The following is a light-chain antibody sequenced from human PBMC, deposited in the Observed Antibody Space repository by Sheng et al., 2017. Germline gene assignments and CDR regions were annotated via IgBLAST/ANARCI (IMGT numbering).Light chain of an antibody. CDR2: DVS. Sequence: EIVLTQSPATLSVSPGGRATLSCRASQSVGTYLAWFQQKPGQAPRLLMYDVSRRATGIPARFSGSGSGADFTLTISNVESDDIAVYYCQQRTGWQVTFGPGTKVEIK. J-gene: IGKJ3*01. CDR1: QSVGTY. V-gene: IGKV3D-11*02. CDR3: QQRTGWQVT.